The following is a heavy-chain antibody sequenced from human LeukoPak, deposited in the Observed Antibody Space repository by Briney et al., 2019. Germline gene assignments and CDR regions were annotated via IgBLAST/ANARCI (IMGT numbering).Heavy chain of an antibody. CDR2: VSWDMGTK. D-gene: IGHD1-26*01. V-gene: IGHV3-9*01. CDR3: TKVLYYEPLTWYFDV. Sequence: GGPLRLSCVASVFTIHDYPMHWVRQAPGKGVEWVSAVSWDMGTKDYAACVKGRFTASRDNAQNSLYLQLSSLRVEDTAVYYCTKVLYYEPLTWYFDVWGRGTLVSVSS. J-gene: IGHJ2*01. CDR1: VFTIHDYP.